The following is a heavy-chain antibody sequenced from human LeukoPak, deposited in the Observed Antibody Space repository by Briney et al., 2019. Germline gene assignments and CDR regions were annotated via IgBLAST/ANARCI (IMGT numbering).Heavy chain of an antibody. D-gene: IGHD3-16*01. CDR3: AKDGGYMAV. J-gene: IGHJ6*03. V-gene: IGHV3-30*02. Sequence: GGSLRLSCVASGFTFTSYGMHWVRQAPGKGLEWVAFIRYDGSKKYYGDPVIDRFTTSRDNPMTTLYLQMNTLGAEDTAVYYCAKDGGYMAVWGQGTTVTVSS. CDR1: GFTFTSYG. CDR2: IRYDGSKK.